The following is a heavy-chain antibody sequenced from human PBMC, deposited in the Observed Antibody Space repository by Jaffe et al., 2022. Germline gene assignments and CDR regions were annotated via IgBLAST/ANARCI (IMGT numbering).Heavy chain of an antibody. J-gene: IGHJ4*02. Sequence: QVQLVESGGGVVQPGGSLRLSCAASGFTFSSYGMHWVRQAPGKGLEWVAFIRYDGSNKYYADSVKGRFTISRDNSKNTLYLQMNSLRAEDTAVYYCAKDIFAKTIAARLYFDYWGQGTLVTVSS. V-gene: IGHV3-30*02. CDR3: AKDIFAKTIAARLYFDY. D-gene: IGHD6-6*01. CDR2: IRYDGSNK. CDR1: GFTFSSYG.